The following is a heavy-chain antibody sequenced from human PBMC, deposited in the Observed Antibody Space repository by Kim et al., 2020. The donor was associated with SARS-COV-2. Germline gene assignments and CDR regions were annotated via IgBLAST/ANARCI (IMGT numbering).Heavy chain of an antibody. Sequence: SQKFQGRLTITRDTSASTAYMDLSSLGPDDTAMYYCARDRGLYSGYDLDYWGQGTLVTVSS. D-gene: IGHD5-12*01. J-gene: IGHJ4*02. V-gene: IGHV1-3*01. CDR3: ARDRGLYSGYDLDY.